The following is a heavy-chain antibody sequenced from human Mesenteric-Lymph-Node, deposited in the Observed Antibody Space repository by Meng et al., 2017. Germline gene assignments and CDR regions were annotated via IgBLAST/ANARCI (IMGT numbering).Heavy chain of an antibody. J-gene: IGHJ4*02. Sequence: GGSLRLSCAASGFTFSSYEMNWVRQAPGKGLEWVSYISSSGSTIYYADSVKGRFTISRDNAKNSLYLQMNSLRAEDTAVYYCARGSLWSGYYYLDHWGQGTLVTVSS. CDR1: GFTFSSYE. V-gene: IGHV3-48*03. CDR2: ISSSGSTI. CDR3: ARGSLWSGYYYLDH. D-gene: IGHD3-3*01.